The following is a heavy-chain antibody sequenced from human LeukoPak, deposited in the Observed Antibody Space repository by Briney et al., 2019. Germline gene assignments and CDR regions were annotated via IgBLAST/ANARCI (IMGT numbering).Heavy chain of an antibody. J-gene: IGHJ4*02. CDR2: FDPEDDET. Sequence: ASVKVSCKVSGYTLTELSMHWVRQAPGKGLEWMGGFDPEDDETIYAQKFQGRVTMTEDTSTDTAYMELSSLRSEDTAVYYCARVGASGYSNHFDYWGQGTLVTVSS. V-gene: IGHV1-24*01. D-gene: IGHD4-11*01. CDR3: ARVGASGYSNHFDY. CDR1: GYTLTELS.